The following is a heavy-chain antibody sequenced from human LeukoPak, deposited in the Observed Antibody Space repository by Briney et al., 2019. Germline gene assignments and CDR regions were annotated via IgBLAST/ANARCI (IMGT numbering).Heavy chain of an antibody. J-gene: IGHJ3*01. V-gene: IGHV3-30*02. Sequence: GGSLRLSCAASGFTFSSYGMHWVRQAPGKGLEWVAFIHYDGSNKYYADSVKGRFTISRGNAKSSLYLQMDTLRAGDTAVYFCAREILPHCRGYSCSSGSALDVWGQGTMVIVSS. CDR1: GFTFSSYG. CDR2: IHYDGSNK. D-gene: IGHD2-15*01. CDR3: AREILPHCRGYSCSSGSALDV.